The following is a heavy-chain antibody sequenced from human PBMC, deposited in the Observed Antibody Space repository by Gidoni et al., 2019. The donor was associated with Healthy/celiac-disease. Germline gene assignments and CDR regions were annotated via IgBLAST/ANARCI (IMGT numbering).Heavy chain of an antibody. CDR2: ICEYGSNK. J-gene: IGHJ4*02. D-gene: IGHD2-15*01. Sequence: QVQRVESGGGVVQPGRSLRLSCAATGCTFSSYGMHWVRQAPGKGLEVGAVICEYGSNKYYADSVKGRFTISRDNSKNTLYLQMNSLRAEDTAVYYCAREHRGGSGFAYWGQGTLVTVSS. CDR1: GCTFSSYG. V-gene: IGHV3-33*01. CDR3: AREHRGGSGFAY.